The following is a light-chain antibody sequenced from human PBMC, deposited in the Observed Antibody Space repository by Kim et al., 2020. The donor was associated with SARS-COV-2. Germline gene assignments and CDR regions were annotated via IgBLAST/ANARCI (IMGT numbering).Light chain of an antibody. V-gene: IGLV3-1*01. Sequence: SVSPGQTAYISCSGDKLGDKYVFWYQQIPGQSPVLVIFRDKLRPSGIPERFSGSNSGNTATLTISGTQIMDEADYYFQVWDTSTALFGRRTQLTVL. J-gene: IGLJ3*02. CDR2: RDK. CDR3: QVWDTSTAL. CDR1: KLGDKY.